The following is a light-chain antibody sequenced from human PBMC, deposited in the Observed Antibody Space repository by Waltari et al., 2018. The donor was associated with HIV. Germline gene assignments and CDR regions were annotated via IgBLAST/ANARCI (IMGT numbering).Light chain of an antibody. CDR2: EVS. CDR1: SSDVGGYNY. V-gene: IGLV2-14*01. Sequence: SALTQPASVSGSPGRSITISCTRTSSDVGGYNYVTWYQQHPGKAPKLMIYEVSNRPSGVSNRFSGSKSGNTASLTISGLQAEDEADYYCSSYTSSSTVVFGGGTKLTVL. J-gene: IGLJ2*01. CDR3: SSYTSSSTVV.